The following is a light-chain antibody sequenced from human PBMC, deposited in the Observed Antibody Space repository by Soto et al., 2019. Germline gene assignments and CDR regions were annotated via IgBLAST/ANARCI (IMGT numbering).Light chain of an antibody. Sequence: EIVMTQSPATLSVSPGERATLSSRASQSVSSNLAWYQQKPGQAPRLLIYGASTRATGIPARFSGSGSGTEFTLTISSLLSEDFAVYYCQQYNNWPLTFGGGTKVEIK. CDR1: QSVSSN. CDR3: QQYNNWPLT. J-gene: IGKJ4*01. CDR2: GAS. V-gene: IGKV3-15*01.